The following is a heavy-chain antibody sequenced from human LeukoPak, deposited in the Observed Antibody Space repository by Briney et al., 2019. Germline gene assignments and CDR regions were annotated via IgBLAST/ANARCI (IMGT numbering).Heavy chain of an antibody. J-gene: IGHJ4*02. CDR2: TNSNGAVI. V-gene: IGHV3-48*01. CDR1: GFTFNRFY. Sequence: GGSLRLSCSASGFTFNRFYLHWVRRAPGKGLEWLSHTNSNGAVISYADSVKGRFTVSGDTAKSSLYLQMNGPRVEDTAIYFCARDPDGDYDFDYWGQGTLVTVSS. CDR3: ARDPDGDYDFDY. D-gene: IGHD4-17*01.